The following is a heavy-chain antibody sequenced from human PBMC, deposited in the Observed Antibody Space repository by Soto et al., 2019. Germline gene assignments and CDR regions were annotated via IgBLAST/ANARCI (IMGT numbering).Heavy chain of an antibody. CDR2: ILPILGIA. CDR3: ARGYEGYCSSTSCPTKHFDY. CDR1: GGTFSSYT. D-gene: IGHD2-2*01. J-gene: IGHJ4*02. Sequence: QVQLVQSGAEVKKPGSSVQVSCKASGGTFSSYTISWVRQAPGQGLEWMGRILPILGIANYAQKFQGRVTITADKSTSTAYMELSSLRSEDTAVYYCARGYEGYCSSTSCPTKHFDYWGQGTLVTVSS. V-gene: IGHV1-69*02.